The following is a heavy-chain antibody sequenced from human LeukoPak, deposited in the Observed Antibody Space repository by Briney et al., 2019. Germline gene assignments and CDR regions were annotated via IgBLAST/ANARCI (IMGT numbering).Heavy chain of an antibody. CDR2: IIPIFGTA. J-gene: IGHJ5*02. Sequence: GASVKVSCKASGGTFSSYAISWVRQAPGQGLEWMGGIIPIFGTANYAQKFQGRVTITADESTSTAYMELSSLRSEDTAVYYCASTTGGDYDILTGYSWFDPWGQGTLVTVSS. CDR1: GGTFSSYA. D-gene: IGHD3-9*01. CDR3: ASTTGGDYDILTGYSWFDP. V-gene: IGHV1-69*13.